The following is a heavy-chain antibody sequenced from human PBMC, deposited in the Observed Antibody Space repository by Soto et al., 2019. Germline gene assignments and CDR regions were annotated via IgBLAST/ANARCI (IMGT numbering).Heavy chain of an antibody. Sequence: QVQLVQSGAEVKKPGASVKVSCKASGYTFTSYGISWVRQAPGQGLEWMGWISAYNGNTNYAQKLQGRVTMTTDTSTSTAYMEPRSLRSDDTAVYYCASDFDFWSGSYYNMDVWGKGTTVTVSS. CDR1: GYTFTSYG. J-gene: IGHJ6*03. CDR3: ASDFDFWSGSYYNMDV. V-gene: IGHV1-18*01. D-gene: IGHD3-3*01. CDR2: ISAYNGNT.